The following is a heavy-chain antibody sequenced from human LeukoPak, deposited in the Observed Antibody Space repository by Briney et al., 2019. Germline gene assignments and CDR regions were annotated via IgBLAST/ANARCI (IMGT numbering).Heavy chain of an antibody. CDR3: ARGRYSSGWYSIWFDP. CDR2: MNPNSGNT. J-gene: IGHJ5*02. CDR1: GYTFTSYD. D-gene: IGHD6-19*01. Sequence: ASVKVSCKASGYTFTSYDINWVRQATGQGLEWMGWMNPNSGNTGYAQKFQGRVTMTRNTSISTAYMELSSLRSEDTAVYYCARGRYSSGWYSIWFDPWGQGTLVTVSS. V-gene: IGHV1-8*01.